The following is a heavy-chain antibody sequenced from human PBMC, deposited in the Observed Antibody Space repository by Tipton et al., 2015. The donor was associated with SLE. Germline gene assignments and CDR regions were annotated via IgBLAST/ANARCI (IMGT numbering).Heavy chain of an antibody. D-gene: IGHD3-10*02. CDR2: IYYSGST. CDR1: GESFSGYY. J-gene: IGHJ4*02. V-gene: IGHV4-34*01. CDR3: ARRMVFGGDYFDY. Sequence: TLSLTCAVYGESFSGYYWSWIRQPPGKGLQWIGEIYYSGSTNYNPSLKSRVTISVDTSKNQFSLKLSSVTAADTAVYYCARRMVFGGDYFDYWGQGTLVTVSS.